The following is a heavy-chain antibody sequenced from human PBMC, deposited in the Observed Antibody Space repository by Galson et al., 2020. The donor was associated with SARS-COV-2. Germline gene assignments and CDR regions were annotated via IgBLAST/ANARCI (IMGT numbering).Heavy chain of an antibody. CDR3: ARASYDFWSGYLLSAFDI. V-gene: IGHV3-74*01. Sequence: GGSLRLPCAASGFTFSSYWMHWVRQAPGKGLVWVSRINSDGSSTSYADSVKGRFTISRDNAKNTLYLQMNSLRAEDTAVYYCARASYDFWSGYLLSAFDIWGQGTMVTVSS. D-gene: IGHD3-3*01. CDR2: INSDGSST. CDR1: GFTFSSYW. J-gene: IGHJ3*02.